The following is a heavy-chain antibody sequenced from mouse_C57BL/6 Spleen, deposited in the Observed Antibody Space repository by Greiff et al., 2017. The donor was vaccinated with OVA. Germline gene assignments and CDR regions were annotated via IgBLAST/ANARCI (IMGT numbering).Heavy chain of an antibody. CDR2: INPNNGGT. CDR3: ARGGTTVHFDY. J-gene: IGHJ2*01. CDR1: GYTFTDYY. D-gene: IGHD1-1*01. V-gene: IGHV1-26*01. Sequence: EVQLQQSGPELVKPGASVKISCKASGYTFTDYYMNWVKQSHGKSLEWIGDINPNNGGTSYNQKFKGKATLTVDKSSSTAYMELRSLTSEDSAVYYCARGGTTVHFDYWGQGTTLTVSS.